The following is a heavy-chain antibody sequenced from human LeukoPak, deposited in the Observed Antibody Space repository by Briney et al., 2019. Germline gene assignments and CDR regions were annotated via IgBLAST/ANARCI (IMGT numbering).Heavy chain of an antibody. CDR2: ISTYNGDT. J-gene: IGHJ2*01. V-gene: IGHV1-18*01. Sequence: ASVKVSCKASGYTFTSYGISWVRQAPGQGLEWMGWISTYNGDTKYAQKYQGRVTMTTDTSTSTAYMEMRSLRSDDTAVYYCARDLDWVFDLWGRGTLVTVSS. CDR1: GYTFTSYG. D-gene: IGHD3-9*01. CDR3: ARDLDWVFDL.